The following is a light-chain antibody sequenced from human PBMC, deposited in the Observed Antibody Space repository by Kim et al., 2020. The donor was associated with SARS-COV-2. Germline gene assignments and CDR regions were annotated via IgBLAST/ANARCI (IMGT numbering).Light chain of an antibody. CDR1: QSISSY. V-gene: IGKV1-39*01. J-gene: IGKJ4*01. CDR2: AAS. Sequence: DIQMTQSPSSLSASVGDRVTITCRASQSISSYLNWYQQKPVKAPKLLIYAASSLQSGVPSRFSGSGSGTDFTLTISSLQPEDFATYYCQQSYSTPPLTFGGGTKLEI. CDR3: QQSYSTPPLT.